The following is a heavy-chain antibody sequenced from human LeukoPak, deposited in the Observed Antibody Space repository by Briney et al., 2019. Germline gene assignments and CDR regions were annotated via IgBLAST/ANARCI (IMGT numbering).Heavy chain of an antibody. CDR2: ISYDGSNK. D-gene: IGHD6-13*01. CDR3: ARDPGSIAAAGTFDY. J-gene: IGHJ4*02. V-gene: IGHV3-30*04. Sequence: PGGSLRLSCAASGFTFSSYAMHWVRQAPGKGLEWVAVISYDGSNKYYADSVKGRFTISRDNSKNTLYLQMNSLRAEDTAVYHCARDPGSIAAAGTFDYWGQGTLVTVSS. CDR1: GFTFSSYA.